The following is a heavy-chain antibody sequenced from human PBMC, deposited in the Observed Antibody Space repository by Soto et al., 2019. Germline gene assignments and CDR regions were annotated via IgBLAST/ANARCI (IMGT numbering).Heavy chain of an antibody. D-gene: IGHD3-9*01. J-gene: IGHJ4*02. CDR2: IWYDGSNK. V-gene: IGHV3-33*01. CDR3: ARGIWFDCYYFDY. CDR1: GFTFSSYG. Sequence: QVQLVESGGGVVQPGRSLRLSCAASGFTFSSYGMHWVRQAPGKGLEWVAVIWYDGSNKYYADSVKGRFTISRDNSKHTLYLQMISRRDEDTAVYYCARGIWFDCYYFDYWGQGTLVTVSS.